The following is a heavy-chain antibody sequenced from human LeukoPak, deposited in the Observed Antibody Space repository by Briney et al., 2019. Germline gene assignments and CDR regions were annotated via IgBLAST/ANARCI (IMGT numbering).Heavy chain of an antibody. J-gene: IGHJ4*02. Sequence: GGSLRLSCAASGFTFSSYAMSWVRQAPGKGLEWVSAISGSGGSTYYADSVKGRFTISRDNSKNTLYLQLSSLRAEDTAIYYCAKSYTNYDSWGPLDYWGQGILVTVSS. CDR2: ISGSGGST. CDR3: AKSYTNYDSWGPLDY. D-gene: IGHD3-3*01. CDR1: GFTFSSYA. V-gene: IGHV3-23*01.